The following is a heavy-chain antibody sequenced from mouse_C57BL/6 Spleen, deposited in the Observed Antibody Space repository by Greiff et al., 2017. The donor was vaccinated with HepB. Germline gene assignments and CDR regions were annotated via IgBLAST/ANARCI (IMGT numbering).Heavy chain of an antibody. CDR2: IYPGSGNT. CDR3: AKTAQGRTFFDY. CDR1: GYTFTDYY. D-gene: IGHD3-2*02. V-gene: IGHV1-76*01. J-gene: IGHJ2*01. Sequence: VKLMESGAELVRPGASVKLSCKASGYTFTDYYINWVKQRPGQGLEWIARIYPGSGNTYYNEKFKGKATLTAEKSSSTAYMQLSSLTSEDSAVYFCAKTAQGRTFFDYWGQGTTLTVSS.